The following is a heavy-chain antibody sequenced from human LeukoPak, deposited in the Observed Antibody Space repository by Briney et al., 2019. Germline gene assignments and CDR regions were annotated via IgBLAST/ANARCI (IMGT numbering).Heavy chain of an antibody. J-gene: IGHJ5*02. CDR2: IIWNSDSI. CDR3: ARDYGARSQGWFDP. D-gene: IGHD4-17*01. Sequence: GRSLRLSCTASGFTFDDYAMHWARQAPGKGLEWGSGIIWNSDSIGYTDSVKGRFTISRDNAKNSLYLQMNSLRAEDTALYYCARDYGARSQGWFDPWGQGTLVTVSS. V-gene: IGHV3-9*01. CDR1: GFTFDDYA.